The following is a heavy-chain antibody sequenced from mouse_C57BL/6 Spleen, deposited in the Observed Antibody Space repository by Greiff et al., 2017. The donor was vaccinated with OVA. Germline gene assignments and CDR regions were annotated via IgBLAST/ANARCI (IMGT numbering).Heavy chain of an antibody. Sequence: QVQLKQPGAELVRPGSSVKLSCKASGYTFTSYWMHWVKQRPIQGLEWIGNIDPSDSETHYNQKFKDKATLTVDKSSSTAYMQLSSLTSEDSAVYYCARPGSSGYPSFAYWGQGTLVTVSA. CDR1: GYTFTSYW. D-gene: IGHD3-2*02. CDR3: ARPGSSGYPSFAY. V-gene: IGHV1-52*01. CDR2: IDPSDSET. J-gene: IGHJ3*01.